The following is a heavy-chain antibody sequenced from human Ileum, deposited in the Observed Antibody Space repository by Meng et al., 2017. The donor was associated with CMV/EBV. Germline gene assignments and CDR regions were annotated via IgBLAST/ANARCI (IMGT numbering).Heavy chain of an antibody. D-gene: IGHD3-10*01. V-gene: IGHV4-4*07. CDR2: IYTGGPT. CDR1: SASISPYY. CDR3: ARGQTVRGFEY. Sequence: ADRREAGPGLGKPSETLSLTCTVSSASISPYYWNWIRQPAGKGLEWIGRIYTGGPTDYNPSLKSRVTMSVDTSKNQFFLNLSSVTAADTAVYYCARGQTVRGFEYWGLGILVTVSS. J-gene: IGHJ4*02.